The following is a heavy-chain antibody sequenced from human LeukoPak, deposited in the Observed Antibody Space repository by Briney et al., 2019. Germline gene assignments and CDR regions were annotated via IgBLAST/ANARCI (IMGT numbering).Heavy chain of an antibody. CDR1: GLTFSTYA. J-gene: IGHJ3*02. CDR3: VKGSNGFDI. Sequence: GGSLRLSCTASGLTFSTYAMNWVRQAPGKGLEWVSVIGAGGRFTHYADSVKGRFTISSDNSKNTLFLQMNSLRAEDTALYYCVKGSNGFDIWGQGTMVTVSS. V-gene: IGHV3-23*01. CDR2: IGAGGRFT.